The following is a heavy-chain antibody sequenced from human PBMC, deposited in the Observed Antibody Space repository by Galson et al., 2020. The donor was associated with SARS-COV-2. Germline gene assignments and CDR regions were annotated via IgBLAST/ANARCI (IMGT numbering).Heavy chain of an antibody. J-gene: IGHJ5*02. Sequence: TLSLTCTVSGGSIRRDYWSWIRQPPGKRPEWIGYIYFNGAARYNPSLRSRVTISVDTSKNQFSLSLSSVYGADTAVYYCVRGGSYVRNWFDSWGRGTLVTVSS. CDR3: VRGGSYVRNWFDS. V-gene: IGHV4-59*01. CDR2: IYFNGAA. CDR1: GGSIRRDY. D-gene: IGHD1-26*01.